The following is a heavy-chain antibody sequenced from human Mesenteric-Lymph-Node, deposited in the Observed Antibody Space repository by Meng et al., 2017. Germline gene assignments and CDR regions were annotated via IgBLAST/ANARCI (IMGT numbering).Heavy chain of an antibody. Sequence: GSLRLSCAASGFTFSDYYMSWIRQAPGKGLEWVSSISRSSNYIYHADSVKGRLTISRDNAKNSLYLQMNSLRSEDTAVYYCAREGIYDTTAYYNPDYWGQGTLVTVSS. V-gene: IGHV3-11*04. CDR3: AREGIYDTTAYYNPDY. CDR2: ISRSSNYI. CDR1: GFTFSDYY. J-gene: IGHJ4*02. D-gene: IGHD3-22*01.